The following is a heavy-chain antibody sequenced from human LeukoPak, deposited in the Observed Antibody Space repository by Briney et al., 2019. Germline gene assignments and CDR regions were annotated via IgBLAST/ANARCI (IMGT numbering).Heavy chain of an antibody. Sequence: GGSLRLSCAASGFTFSSYWMSWVRQAPGKGLEWVANIKQDGSEKYYVDSVKGRFTISRDNAKNSLYLQMNSLRAEDTAVYYCAKDPRSWPYWYFDLWGRGTLVTVSS. D-gene: IGHD6-13*01. CDR1: GFTFSSYW. CDR2: IKQDGSEK. J-gene: IGHJ2*01. CDR3: AKDPRSWPYWYFDL. V-gene: IGHV3-7*03.